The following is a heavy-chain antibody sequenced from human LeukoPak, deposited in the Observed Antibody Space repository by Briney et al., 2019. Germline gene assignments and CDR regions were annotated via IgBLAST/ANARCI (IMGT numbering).Heavy chain of an antibody. CDR3: ARVRDYGDCYFDY. J-gene: IGHJ4*02. CDR2: ISSSGSTI. Sequence: GGSLRLSCAASGFTFSDYHMSWIRQAPGKGLEWVSYISSSGSTIYYADSVKGRFTISRDNAKNSLYLQMNSLRAEDTAVYYCARVRDYGDCYFDYWGQGTLVTVSS. CDR1: GFTFSDYH. V-gene: IGHV3-11*04. D-gene: IGHD2-21*01.